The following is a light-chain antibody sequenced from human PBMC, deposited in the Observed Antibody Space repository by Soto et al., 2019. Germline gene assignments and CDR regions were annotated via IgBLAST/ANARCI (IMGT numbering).Light chain of an antibody. J-gene: IGLJ2*01. CDR1: SSNVGSNY. CDR2: RNN. V-gene: IGLV1-47*01. CDR3: AAWDASLSGPV. Sequence: QTVLTQPPSASGTPGQRVTISCSGSSSNVGSNYVYWYQQLPGTAPKLLIYRNNQRPSGVPDRFSGSKSGTSASLDISGLRSEDEDDYYCAAWDASLSGPVFGGGTKLTVL.